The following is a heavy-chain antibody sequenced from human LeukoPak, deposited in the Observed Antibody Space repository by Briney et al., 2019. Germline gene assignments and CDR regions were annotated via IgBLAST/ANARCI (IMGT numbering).Heavy chain of an antibody. CDR2: ISSSGSTI. D-gene: IGHD3-10*01. V-gene: IGHV3-48*03. CDR3: ARGPYGSGSYGWFDP. J-gene: IGHJ5*02. Sequence: GGSLRLSCAASGFTFSSYEMNWVRRAPGKGLEWVSYISSSGSTIYYADSVKGRFTISRDNAKNSLYLQMNSLRAEDTAVYYCARGPYGSGSYGWFDPWGQGTLVTVSS. CDR1: GFTFSSYE.